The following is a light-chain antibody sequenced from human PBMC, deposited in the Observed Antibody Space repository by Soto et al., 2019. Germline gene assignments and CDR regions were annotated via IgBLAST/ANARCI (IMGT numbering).Light chain of an antibody. V-gene: IGKV3-20*01. CDR3: QHYGTSLCT. CDR2: GAS. Sequence: EIMLTQSPGTLSLSPGERATLSCRASQSVSSSFLAWYQQKPGQAPRLLIYGASSRATGIPDRFSGSGSGTDFTLTISRLEPEDFAMYLCQHYGTSLCTFGQGTKVEI. CDR1: QSVSSSF. J-gene: IGKJ1*01.